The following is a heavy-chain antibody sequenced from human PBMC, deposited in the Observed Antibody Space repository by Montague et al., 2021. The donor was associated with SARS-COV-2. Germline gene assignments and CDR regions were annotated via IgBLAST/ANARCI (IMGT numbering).Heavy chain of an antibody. CDR3: ARGSSFVTIFGVVITDPLFDY. D-gene: IGHD3-3*01. J-gene: IGHJ4*02. V-gene: IGHV4-34*01. Sequence: SETLSLTCAVYGGSFSGYYWSWIRQPPGKALEWIGEINHSGSTNYNPSLKSRVTISVDTSKNQFSLKLSSVTAADTAVYYCARGSSFVTIFGVVITDPLFDYWGQGTLVTVSS. CDR2: INHSGST. CDR1: GGSFSGYY.